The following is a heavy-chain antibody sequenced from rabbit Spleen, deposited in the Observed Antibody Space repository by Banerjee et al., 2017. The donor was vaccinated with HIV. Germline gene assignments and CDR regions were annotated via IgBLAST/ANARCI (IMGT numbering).Heavy chain of an antibody. CDR3: ARDTGSSFSSYGMDL. CDR1: GFSFSNSFY. V-gene: IGHV1S40*01. CDR2: IYADRSGST. J-gene: IGHJ6*01. Sequence: QSLEESGGDLVKPGASLTLTCTASGFSFSNSFYMCWVRQAPGKGLECIACIYADRSGSTYYANWAQGRFTCSKTSSTTVTLQMTSLTVADTATYFCARDTGSSFSSYGMDLWGPGTLVTVS. D-gene: IGHD8-1*01.